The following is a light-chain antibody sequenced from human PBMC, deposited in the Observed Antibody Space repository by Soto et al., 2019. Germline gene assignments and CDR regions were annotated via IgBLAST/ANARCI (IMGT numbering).Light chain of an antibody. V-gene: IGKV3-20*01. J-gene: IGKJ5*01. CDR3: QQSSSSPIT. Sequence: IVLTQSPGTLSLSPWERATLSCRASQSVSGSYLAWYQQKPGQAPRLLIYGASSRATGIPDRFSGSGSGTDFTLTISSLQPEDFATYYCQQSSSSPITFGQGTRLEIK. CDR1: QSVSGSY. CDR2: GAS.